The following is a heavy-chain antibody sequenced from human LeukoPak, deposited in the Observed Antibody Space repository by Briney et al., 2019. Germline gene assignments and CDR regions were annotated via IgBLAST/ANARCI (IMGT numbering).Heavy chain of an antibody. J-gene: IGHJ6*02. Sequence: SETLSLTCTVSGGSISSYYWSWIRQPPGKGLEWIGYIYYSGSTNYNPSLKSRVTISVDTSKNQFSLKLRSVTAAVTAVYYCAREQRGGNSYGMDVWGQGTTVTVSS. CDR3: AREQRGGNSYGMDV. CDR1: GGSISSYY. V-gene: IGHV4-59*01. D-gene: IGHD2-15*01. CDR2: IYYSGST.